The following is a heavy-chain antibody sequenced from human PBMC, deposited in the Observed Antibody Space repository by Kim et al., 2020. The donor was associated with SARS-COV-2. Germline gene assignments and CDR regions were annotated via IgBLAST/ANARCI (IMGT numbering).Heavy chain of an antibody. CDR3: ARYSSGWYYYYYGMDV. D-gene: IGHD6-19*01. CDR1: GGSISSSSYY. Sequence: SETLSLTCTVSGGSISSSSYYWGWIRQPPGKGLEWIGSIYYSGSTYYNPSLKSRVTISVDTSKNQFSLKLSSVTAADTAVYYCARYSSGWYYYYYGMDVWSQGTTVTVSS. J-gene: IGHJ6*02. V-gene: IGHV4-39*01. CDR2: IYYSGST.